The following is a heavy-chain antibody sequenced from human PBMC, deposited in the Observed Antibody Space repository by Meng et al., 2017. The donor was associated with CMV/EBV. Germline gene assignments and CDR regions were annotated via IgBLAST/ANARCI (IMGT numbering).Heavy chain of an antibody. J-gene: IGHJ4*02. V-gene: IGHV1-2*02. CDR3: ARVLRHCSGGSCYSGGYYFDY. CDR1: GYTFTGYY. Sequence: ASVTVSCQASGYTFTGYYMHWVRQAPGQGLEWMGWINPNSGGTNYAQKFQGRVTMTRDTSIRTAYMELCRLRSDDTAVYYCARVLRHCSGGSCYSGGYYFDYWGQGTLVTVSS. CDR2: INPNSGGT. D-gene: IGHD2-15*01.